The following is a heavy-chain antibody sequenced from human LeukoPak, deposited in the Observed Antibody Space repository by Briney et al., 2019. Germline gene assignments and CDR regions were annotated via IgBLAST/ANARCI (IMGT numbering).Heavy chain of an antibody. CDR3: ARSGFTTGFYLDF. CDR1: GYTFTGYY. V-gene: IGHV1-2*02. D-gene: IGHD1-1*01. Sequence: GASVKVSCKASGYTFTGYYIHWLRQAPAQGLEWMGWIDPISGGTNYAQKFQDTITMTGDKSIATAYMEVRRLNSDDTAVYYCARSGFTTGFYLDFWGQGTLVAVSS. J-gene: IGHJ4*02. CDR2: IDPISGGT.